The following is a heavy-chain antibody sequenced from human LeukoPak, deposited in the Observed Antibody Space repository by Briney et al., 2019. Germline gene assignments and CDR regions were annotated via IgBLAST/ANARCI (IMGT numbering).Heavy chain of an antibody. J-gene: IGHJ3*02. CDR1: GFTFTTYK. CDR3: ARVLDITGTIFDAFDI. Sequence: GGSLRLSCAASGFTFTTYKMNWVRQAPGKGLEWVSSISGSGTYMYYADSLKGRFTISRDNAKNSLYLQMNSLRAEDTAVYYCARVLDITGTIFDAFDIWGQGTMVTVSS. CDR2: ISGSGTYM. V-gene: IGHV3-21*01. D-gene: IGHD1-20*01.